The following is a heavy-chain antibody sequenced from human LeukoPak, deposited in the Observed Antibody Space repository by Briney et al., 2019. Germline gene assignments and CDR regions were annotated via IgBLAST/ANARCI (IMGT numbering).Heavy chain of an antibody. CDR3: AYSSGYYD. V-gene: IGHV3-23*01. CDR1: GFTFRNYA. Sequence: GGSLRLSCAASGFTFRNYAMSWVRQAPGKGLEWVSAVSSSGGGTYFAASVKGRFTISRDNSKNTLYLQMNSLRAEDTAVYYCAYSSGYYDWGQGTLVTVSS. J-gene: IGHJ4*02. CDR2: VSSSGGGT. D-gene: IGHD3-22*01.